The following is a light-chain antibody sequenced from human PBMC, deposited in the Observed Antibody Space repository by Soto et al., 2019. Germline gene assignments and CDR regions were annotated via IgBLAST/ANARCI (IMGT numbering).Light chain of an antibody. CDR1: NSDVGTHNL. CDR3: CSYAGSSTFYV. CDR2: EGT. Sequence: QSVLTQPASVSGSPGQSITISCTGTNSDVGTHNLVSWYQQHPGKAPKLIIYEGTKRPSGVSNRFSGSKSGNTASLTISGLQAEDEADYYCCSYAGSSTFYVFGTGTKVTVL. V-gene: IGLV2-23*01. J-gene: IGLJ1*01.